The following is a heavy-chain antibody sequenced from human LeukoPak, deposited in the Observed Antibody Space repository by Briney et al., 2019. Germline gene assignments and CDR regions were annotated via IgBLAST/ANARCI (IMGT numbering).Heavy chain of an antibody. CDR3: ARGRRIVGARGTLGY. V-gene: IGHV1-8*01. D-gene: IGHD1-26*01. CDR2: MNPNSGNT. J-gene: IGHJ4*02. CDR1: GYTFTSYD. Sequence: ASVNVSCKASGYTFTSYDIYWVWQATGQGLEWMGLMNPNSGNTGYAQKFQGRVTMTRNTSISTAYMELSSLRSEDTDVYYCARGRRIVGARGTLGYWGQGTLVTVSS.